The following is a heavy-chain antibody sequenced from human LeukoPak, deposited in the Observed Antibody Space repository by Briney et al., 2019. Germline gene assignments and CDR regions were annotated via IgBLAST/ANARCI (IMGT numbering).Heavy chain of an antibody. CDR1: GFTVSSNY. J-gene: IGHJ4*02. CDR3: ATDLGRVRGVIFDY. CDR2: IYSGGST. Sequence: GGSLRLSCAASGFTVSSNYMSWVRQAPGKGLEWVSVIYSGGSTYYADSVKSRFTISRDNSKNTLYLQMNSLRAEDTAVYYCATDLGRVRGVIFDYWGQGTLVTVSS. D-gene: IGHD3-10*01. V-gene: IGHV3-53*01.